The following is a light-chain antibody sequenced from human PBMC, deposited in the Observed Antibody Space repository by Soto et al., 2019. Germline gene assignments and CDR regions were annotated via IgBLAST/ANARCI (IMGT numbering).Light chain of an antibody. V-gene: IGLV1-40*01. J-gene: IGLJ1*01. CDR1: SSNIGAGYD. Sequence: QTVVTQPPSVSGAPGQRVTISCTGSSSNIGAGYDVHWYQQLPGTAPKLLIYGNSNRPSGVPDRFSGSKSGTSASLAITGLQAEDEADYCCQSYDSSLSVYVFGTGTKVTVL. CDR2: GNS. CDR3: QSYDSSLSVYV.